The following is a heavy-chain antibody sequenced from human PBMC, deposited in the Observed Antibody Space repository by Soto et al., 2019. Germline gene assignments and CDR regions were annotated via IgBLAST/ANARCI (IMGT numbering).Heavy chain of an antibody. J-gene: IGHJ5*02. CDR3: ATHPDIVVVTATRNWFDH. Sequence: GGSLRLSCAASGFTFSNAWMSWVRQAPGKGLEWVGRIKSKTDGGTTDYAAPVKGRFTISRDDSKNTLYLQMNSLKTEDTAVYYGATHPDIVVVTATRNWFDHWGQGTLGTVS. CDR1: GFTFSNAW. CDR2: IKSKTDGGTT. V-gene: IGHV3-15*01. D-gene: IGHD2-21*02.